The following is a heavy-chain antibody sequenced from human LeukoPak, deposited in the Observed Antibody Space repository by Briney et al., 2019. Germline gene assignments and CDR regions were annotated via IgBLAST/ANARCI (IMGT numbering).Heavy chain of an antibody. V-gene: IGHV3-7*04. D-gene: IGHD3-22*01. CDR2: IRGDGVEN. CDR1: GITLSSYW. Sequence: GGSLRLSCVASGITLSSYWLSWVRQAPGKGPEWVANIRGDGVENNYAASVQGRFTISRDNAENSLSLQMNNLRAEDTAVYYCARITNSGSYWVFDYWGQGTLVTVSS. CDR3: ARITNSGSYWVFDY. J-gene: IGHJ4*02.